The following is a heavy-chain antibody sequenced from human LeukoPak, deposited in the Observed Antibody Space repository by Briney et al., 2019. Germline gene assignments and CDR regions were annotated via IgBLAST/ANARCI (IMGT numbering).Heavy chain of an antibody. CDR1: GYSFTSYW. Sequence: GESLRISCKGSGYSFTSYWISWVRQMPGKGLEWMGRIDPSDSYTNYSPSFQGHVTISADKSLSTAYLQWSSLKASDTAMYYCATNTASTGGPLSYYYGMDVWGKGTTVTVSS. J-gene: IGHJ6*04. CDR3: ATNTASTGGPLSYYYGMDV. CDR2: IDPSDSYT. V-gene: IGHV5-10-1*01. D-gene: IGHD5/OR15-5a*01.